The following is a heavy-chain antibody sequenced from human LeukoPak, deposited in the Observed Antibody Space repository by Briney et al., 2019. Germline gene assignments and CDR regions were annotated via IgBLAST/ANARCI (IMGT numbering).Heavy chain of an antibody. CDR2: INPNSGGT. V-gene: IGHV1-2*02. D-gene: IGHD2-15*01. J-gene: IGHJ4*02. CDR1: GYTFTGYY. Sequence: ASVKVSCKASGYTFTGYYMHWVRQAPGQGLEWMGWINPNSGGTNYAQKFQGRVTMTRDTSISTACMELSRLRSDDTAVYYCARGGAVAAILYYFDYWGQGTLVTVPS. CDR3: ARGGAVAAILYYFDY.